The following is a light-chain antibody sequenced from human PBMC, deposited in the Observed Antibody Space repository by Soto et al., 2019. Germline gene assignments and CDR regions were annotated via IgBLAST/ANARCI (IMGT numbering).Light chain of an antibody. Sequence: EIALTQSPGTLSLSPGERATLSCRASQSVSSGYLAWYQQKPGQAPRLLIYGASNRATGIPDRFSGSGSGTDFTLTISRLEPEDFAVYYCQLYGSSRTFGQGTKVDIK. CDR1: QSVSSGY. CDR3: QLYGSSRT. J-gene: IGKJ1*01. CDR2: GAS. V-gene: IGKV3-20*01.